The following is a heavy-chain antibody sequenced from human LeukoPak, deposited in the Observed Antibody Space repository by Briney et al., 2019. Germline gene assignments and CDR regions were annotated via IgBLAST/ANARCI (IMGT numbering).Heavy chain of an antibody. Sequence: SETLSLTCTVSGGSISSGSYYWGWIRQPPGKGLEWIGSIYYSGRTYYNPSLKSRVTISVDTSKNQFSLKLSSVTAADTAVYYCAREGSGSYYYYYYYMDVWGKGTTVTVSS. CDR1: GGSISSGSYY. D-gene: IGHD1-26*01. CDR2: IYYSGRT. V-gene: IGHV4-39*02. CDR3: AREGSGSYYYYYYYMDV. J-gene: IGHJ6*03.